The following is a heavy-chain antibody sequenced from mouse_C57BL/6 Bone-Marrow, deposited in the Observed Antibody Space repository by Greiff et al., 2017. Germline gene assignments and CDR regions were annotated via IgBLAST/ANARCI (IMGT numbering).Heavy chain of an antibody. J-gene: IGHJ4*01. D-gene: IGHD3-2*02. CDR2: ISYSGST. CDR3: ARSVAQAYYAMDY. Sequence: VQLKESGPGLAKPSQTLSLTCSVTGYSITSDYWNWIRKFPGNKLEYIGYISYSGSTYYNPSLNSRISITRDTSKNQYYLQLHSVTTEDTDTYYCARSVAQAYYAMDYWGQGTSVTVSS. V-gene: IGHV3-8*01. CDR1: GYSITSDY.